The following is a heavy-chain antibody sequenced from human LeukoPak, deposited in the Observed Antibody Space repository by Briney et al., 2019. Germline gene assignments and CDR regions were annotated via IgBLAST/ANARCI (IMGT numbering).Heavy chain of an antibody. CDR2: INHSGST. Sequence: SETLSLTCAVYGGSFSGYYWSWIRQPPGKGLEWIGEINHSGSTNYNPSLKSRVTISVDTSKNQFSLKLGSVTAADTAVYYCARVGSSWCFDYWGQGTLVTVSS. V-gene: IGHV4-34*01. D-gene: IGHD6-13*01. CDR1: GGSFSGYY. J-gene: IGHJ4*02. CDR3: ARVGSSWCFDY.